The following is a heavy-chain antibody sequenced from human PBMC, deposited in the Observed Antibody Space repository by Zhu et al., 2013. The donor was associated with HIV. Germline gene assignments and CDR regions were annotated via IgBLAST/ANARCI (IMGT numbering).Heavy chain of an antibody. Sequence: QVQLVQSGAEVKKPGASVKVSCKASGYTFTSYGISWVRQAPGQGLEWMGWITTYNGNTNYAQKFQGRVTMTSDTSTSTAYMELRSLRFDDTAVYYCARGGEMGYNTGDYYYYYGMDVWGQGTTVTVSS. CDR3: ARGGEMGYNTGDYYYYYGMDV. CDR2: ITTYNGNT. CDR1: GYTFTSYG. V-gene: IGHV1-18*01. D-gene: IGHD5-12*01. J-gene: IGHJ6*02.